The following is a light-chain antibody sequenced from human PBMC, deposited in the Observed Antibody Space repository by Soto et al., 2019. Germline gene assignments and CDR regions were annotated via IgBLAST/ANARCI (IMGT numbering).Light chain of an antibody. Sequence: EIVLTQSPATLSLSPGERATLSCRASQSVSSYLAWYQQKPGQAPRLLIYDASNRATGIPARFCGSGSGTDFTLTISSLEPEDFAVYYCQQRSNSFTFGGGTKVEIK. V-gene: IGKV3-11*01. J-gene: IGKJ4*01. CDR2: DAS. CDR3: QQRSNSFT. CDR1: QSVSSY.